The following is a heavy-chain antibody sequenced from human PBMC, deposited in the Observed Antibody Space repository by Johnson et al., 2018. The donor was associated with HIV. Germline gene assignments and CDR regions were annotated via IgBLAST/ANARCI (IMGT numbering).Heavy chain of an antibody. CDR3: TTKTTVVTLGFDI. J-gene: IGHJ3*02. CDR1: GFTFSNAW. Sequence: VQLVESGGGLVKPGGSLRLSCAASGFTFSNAWMSWVRQAPGKGLEWVGRFKGKTDGGTTDYAAPVKGRFTISRDDSKNTLYLQMNSLKTEDTAVYYCTTKTTVVTLGFDIWGQGTMVTVSS. CDR2: FKGKTDGGTT. D-gene: IGHD4-23*01. V-gene: IGHV3-15*01.